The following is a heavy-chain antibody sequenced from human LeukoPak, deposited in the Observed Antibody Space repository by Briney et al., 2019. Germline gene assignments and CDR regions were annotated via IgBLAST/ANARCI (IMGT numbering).Heavy chain of an antibody. CDR3: ARRRGYAIDY. Sequence: GESLKISCKGFGYSFTSSWISGVRQMPGKGLEWMGRIDPSDSYTNYSPSFQGHVTISADKSISTAYLQWSSLKASDTAMYYCARRRGYAIDYWGQGTLVTVSS. CDR1: GYSFTSSW. V-gene: IGHV5-10-1*01. J-gene: IGHJ4*02. CDR2: IDPSDSYT. D-gene: IGHD5-12*01.